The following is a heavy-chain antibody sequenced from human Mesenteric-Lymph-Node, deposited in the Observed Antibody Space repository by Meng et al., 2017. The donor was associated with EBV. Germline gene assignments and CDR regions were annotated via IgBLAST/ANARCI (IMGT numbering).Heavy chain of an antibody. CDR1: GFSLLTRDVA. J-gene: IGHJ4*01. D-gene: IGHD6-13*01. V-gene: IGHV2-5*02. CDR3: SHRRSDFAGNIIVDY. Sequence: QITLKESGPTLVNPTQTLTLTCTFSGFSLLTRDVAVSWISQPPGKALECLGIIYWDDDKHYRPYLKSRLTITRDTSKSQVVLTMPNMDPVDTATYYCSHRRSDFAGNIIVDYWGHGTLVTVSS. CDR2: IYWDDDK.